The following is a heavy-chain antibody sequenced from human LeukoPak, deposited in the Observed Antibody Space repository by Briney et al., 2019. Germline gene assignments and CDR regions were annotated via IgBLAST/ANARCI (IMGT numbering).Heavy chain of an antibody. CDR2: IYHSGSA. V-gene: IGHV4-4*02. Sequence: SETLSLTCAVSGGSICSSNWWSWVRQPPGKGLEWIGEIYHSGSANYNPSLKSRVTISVDKSKNQFSLRLSSVTAADTAVYYCASAGHDGIGYKLCWGQGTLVTVSS. D-gene: IGHD3-22*01. J-gene: IGHJ4*02. CDR1: GGSICSSNW. CDR3: ASAGHDGIGYKLC.